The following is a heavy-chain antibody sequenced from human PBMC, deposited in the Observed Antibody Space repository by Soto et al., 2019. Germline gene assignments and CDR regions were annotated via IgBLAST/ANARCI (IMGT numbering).Heavy chain of an antibody. CDR3: ARVLSSGSYYNPIDY. CDR1: GFTFSSYA. D-gene: IGHD3-10*01. J-gene: IGHJ4*02. Sequence: GGSLRLSCAASGFTFSSYAMHWVRQAPGKGLEWVAVISYDGSNKYYADSVKGRFTISRDNSKNTLYLQMNSLSAEDTAVYYCARVLSSGSYYNPIDYWGQGTLVTVSS. V-gene: IGHV3-30-3*01. CDR2: ISYDGSNK.